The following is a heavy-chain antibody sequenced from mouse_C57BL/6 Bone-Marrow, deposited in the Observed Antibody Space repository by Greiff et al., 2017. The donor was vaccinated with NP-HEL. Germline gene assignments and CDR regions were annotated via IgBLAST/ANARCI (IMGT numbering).Heavy chain of an antibody. CDR2: IDPNSGGT. CDR3: ARSAYSNYEGWFAY. Sequence: QVQLQQPGAELVKPGASVKLSCKASGYTFTSYWMHWVKQRPGRGLEWIGRIDPNSGGTNYNEKFKSKATLTVDKPSSTAYMQLSSLTSEDSAVYYGARSAYSNYEGWFAYWGQGTLVTVSA. V-gene: IGHV1-72*01. J-gene: IGHJ3*01. CDR1: GYTFTSYW. D-gene: IGHD2-5*01.